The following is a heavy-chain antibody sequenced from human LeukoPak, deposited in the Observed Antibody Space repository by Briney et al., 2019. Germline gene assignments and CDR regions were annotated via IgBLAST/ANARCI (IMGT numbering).Heavy chain of an antibody. D-gene: IGHD2-15*01. CDR1: GGSISSSNW. V-gene: IGHV4-4*02. Sequence: SGTLSLTCAVSGGSISSSNWWSWVRQPPGKGLEWIGEIYHSGSTNYNPSLKSRVTISVDKSKSQFSLKLSSVTAADTAVYYCARGKGSGGSLAYFDYWGQGTLVTVSS. CDR3: ARGKGSGGSLAYFDY. J-gene: IGHJ4*02. CDR2: IYHSGST.